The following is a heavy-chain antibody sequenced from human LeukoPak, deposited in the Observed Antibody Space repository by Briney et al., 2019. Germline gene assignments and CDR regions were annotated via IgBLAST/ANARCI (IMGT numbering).Heavy chain of an antibody. CDR1: GFTVSSNY. J-gene: IGHJ4*02. V-gene: IGHV3-23*01. D-gene: IGHD4-11*01. CDR2: IKGSSGST. Sequence: PGGSLRLSCAASGFTVSSNYMSWVRQAPGKGLEWVSAIKGSSGSTYYADSVKGRYTISRDDSQNTLYLQMNSLRAEDTAVYYCAKDRTTFDYWGRGTLVTVSS. CDR3: AKDRTTFDY.